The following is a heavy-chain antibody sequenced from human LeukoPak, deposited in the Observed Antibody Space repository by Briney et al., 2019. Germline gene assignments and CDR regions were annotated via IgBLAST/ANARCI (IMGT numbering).Heavy chain of an antibody. CDR3: ARLRTNHYYMDV. J-gene: IGHJ6*03. V-gene: IGHV4-39*02. CDR2: IYYSGST. Sequence: SETLSLTCTVSGGSISSSSYYWGWIRQPPGKGLEWIGSIYYSGSTYYNPSLKSRVTISVDTSKNLFSLRVTSVTDADTAVYYCARLRTNHYYMDVWGTGTTVTVSS. CDR1: GGSISSSSYY.